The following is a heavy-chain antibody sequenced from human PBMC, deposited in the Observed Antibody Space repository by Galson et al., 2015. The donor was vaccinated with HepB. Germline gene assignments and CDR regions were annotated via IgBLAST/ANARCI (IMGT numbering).Heavy chain of an antibody. V-gene: IGHV1-69*13. J-gene: IGHJ4*02. D-gene: IGHD1-26*01. CDR3: ARDRRAGATLGTFDY. CDR2: IIPIFGTA. Sequence: SVKVSCKASGGTFSSNGISWVRQAPGQGLEWMGGIIPIFGTAKYAQKFQGRVTITAGESTSTAYMELSSLRSEDTAVYYCARDRRAGATLGTFDYWGQGTLVTVSS. CDR1: GGTFSSNG.